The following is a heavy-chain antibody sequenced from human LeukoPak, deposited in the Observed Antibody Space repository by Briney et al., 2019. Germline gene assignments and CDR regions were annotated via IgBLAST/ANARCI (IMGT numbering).Heavy chain of an antibody. D-gene: IGHD1-26*01. CDR1: GGTFSSYA. CDR3: AREGIVGATYFDY. V-gene: IGHV1-69*13. CDR2: IIPIFGTA. J-gene: IGHJ4*02. Sequence: SVKVSCRASGGTFSSYAISWVRQAPGQGLEWMGGIIPIFGTANYAQKFQGRVTITADESTSTAYMELSSLRSEDTAVYYCAREGIVGATYFDYWGQGTLVTVSS.